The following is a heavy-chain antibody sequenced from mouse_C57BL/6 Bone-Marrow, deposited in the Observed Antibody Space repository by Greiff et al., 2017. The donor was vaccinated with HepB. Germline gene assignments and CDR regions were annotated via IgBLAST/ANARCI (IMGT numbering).Heavy chain of an antibody. CDR1: GFTFSSYG. Sequence: EVKVVESGGDLVKPGGSLKLSCAASGFTFSSYGMSWVRQTPDKRLEWVATISSGGSYTYYPDSVKGRFTISRDNAKNTLYLQMSSLKSEDTAMYYCARRDGTGDYWGQGTTLTVSS. V-gene: IGHV5-6*02. J-gene: IGHJ2*01. CDR2: ISSGGSYT. CDR3: ARRDGTGDY. D-gene: IGHD4-1*01.